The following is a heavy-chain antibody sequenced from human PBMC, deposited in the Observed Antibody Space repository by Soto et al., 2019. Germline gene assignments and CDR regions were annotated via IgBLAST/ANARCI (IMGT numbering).Heavy chain of an antibody. J-gene: IGHJ6*03. D-gene: IGHD6-6*01. CDR2: INHSGST. CDR3: ARGTSGYSSSPYYYYYYYMDV. Sequence: SETLSLTCAVYGGSFSGYYWSWIRQPPGKGLEWIGEINHSGSTNYNPSLKSRVTISVDTSKNQFSLKLSSVTAADTAVYYCARGTSGYSSSPYYYYYYYMDVWGKGTTVTAP. CDR1: GGSFSGYY. V-gene: IGHV4-34*01.